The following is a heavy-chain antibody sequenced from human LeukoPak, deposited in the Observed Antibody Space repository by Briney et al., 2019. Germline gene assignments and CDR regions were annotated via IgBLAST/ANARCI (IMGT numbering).Heavy chain of an antibody. Sequence: ASVKVSCKASGYSFTSYGISWVRQAPGQGLEWMGIINPSGGSTSYAQKFQGRVTMTRDTSTSTVYMELSSLRSEDTAVYYCARGPASITIFGVVIGPFDYWGQGTLVTVSS. V-gene: IGHV1-46*01. D-gene: IGHD3-3*01. J-gene: IGHJ4*02. CDR2: INPSGGST. CDR3: ARGPASITIFGVVIGPFDY. CDR1: GYSFTSYG.